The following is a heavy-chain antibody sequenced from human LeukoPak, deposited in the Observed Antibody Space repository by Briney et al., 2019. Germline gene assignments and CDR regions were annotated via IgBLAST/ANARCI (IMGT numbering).Heavy chain of an antibody. CDR1: GFSFSGYA. J-gene: IGHJ4*02. CDR2: ISHDEKNK. Sequence: PGGSLRLSSAASGFSFSGYAMHWVRRTPGKGLEWVAVISHDEKNKFYAESVKGRFTVSRDNSKNTLFLEMNSLRPEDTTFYYCATTFRGVIITRLDYWGQGTLVTVSS. CDR3: ATTFRGVIITRLDY. D-gene: IGHD3-10*01. V-gene: IGHV3-30*04.